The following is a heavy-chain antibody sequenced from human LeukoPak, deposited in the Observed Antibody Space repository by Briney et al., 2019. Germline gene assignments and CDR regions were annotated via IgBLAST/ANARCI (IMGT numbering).Heavy chain of an antibody. V-gene: IGHV3-23*01. D-gene: IGHD2-15*01. J-gene: IGHJ5*02. CDR3: AQQLGYCSGGSCYFTS. Sequence: GVSLRLSCAASGFTFRTYAMSWVRQTPGKGLEWVSAINNDGDNTYYADSVKGRFSVSRDNSKNTLHLQMNSLRAEDTAKYYCAQQLGYCSGGSCYFTSWGQGTLVTVSS. CDR1: GFTFRTYA. CDR2: INNDGDNT.